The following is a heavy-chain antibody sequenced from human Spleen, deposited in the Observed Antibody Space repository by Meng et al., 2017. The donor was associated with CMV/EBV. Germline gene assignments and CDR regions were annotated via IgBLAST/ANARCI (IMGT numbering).Heavy chain of an antibody. Sequence: QLQLQESGPGLVKPSETLSLTCTVSGGSISSSSYYWGWIRQPPGKGLEWIGSIYYSGSTYYNPSLKSRVTISVDTSKNQFSLKLSSVTAADTAVYYCARDPLPVGSYGSNYFDYWGQGTLVTVSS. D-gene: IGHD5-18*01. V-gene: IGHV4-39*07. CDR1: GGSISSSSYY. J-gene: IGHJ4*02. CDR3: ARDPLPVGSYGSNYFDY. CDR2: IYYSGST.